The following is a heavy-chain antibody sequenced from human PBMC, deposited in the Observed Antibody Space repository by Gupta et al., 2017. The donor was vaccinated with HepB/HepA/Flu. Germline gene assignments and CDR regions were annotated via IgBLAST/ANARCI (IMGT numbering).Heavy chain of an antibody. D-gene: IGHD3/OR15-3a*01. CDR3: ARSSLDNYYYMDV. J-gene: IGHJ6*03. V-gene: IGHV3-74*01. Sequence: EVQLVESGGGLVQPGGSLRLSCAASGFTFSSYWMDWVRQAPGKVLVWVSRINSDGRSTSYADSVKGRFTISRDNAKNTLYLQMNSLRAEDTAVYYCARSSLDNYYYMDVWGKGTTVTVSS. CDR2: INSDGRST. CDR1: GFTFSSYW.